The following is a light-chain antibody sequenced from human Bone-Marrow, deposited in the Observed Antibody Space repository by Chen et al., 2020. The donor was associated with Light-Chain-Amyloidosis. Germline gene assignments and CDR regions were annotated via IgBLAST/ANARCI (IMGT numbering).Light chain of an antibody. Sequence: AIRLTPSPSSLSASTGDRVTITCRASHGISSYLAWYQQKPGKAPKLLIYAASTLQSGVPSRFSGSGSGTDFTLTISCLQSEDFATYYCQQYYSYPPTFGQGTKVEIK. V-gene: IGKV1-8*01. CDR1: HGISSY. CDR2: AAS. J-gene: IGKJ1*01. CDR3: QQYYSYPPT.